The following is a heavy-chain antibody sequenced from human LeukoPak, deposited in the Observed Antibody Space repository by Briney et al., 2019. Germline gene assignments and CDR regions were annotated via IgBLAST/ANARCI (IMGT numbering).Heavy chain of an antibody. J-gene: IGHJ5*02. D-gene: IGHD6-13*01. CDR2: IYYSGST. Sequence: SETLSLTCTVSGGSISSSSYYWGWIRQPPGKGLEWIGSIYYSGSTYYNPSLKSRVTISVDTSKNQFSLKLSSVTAADTAVYYCATHGAAEAPWGWFDPWGQGTLVTVSS. V-gene: IGHV4-39*07. CDR3: ATHGAAEAPWGWFDP. CDR1: GGSISSSSYY.